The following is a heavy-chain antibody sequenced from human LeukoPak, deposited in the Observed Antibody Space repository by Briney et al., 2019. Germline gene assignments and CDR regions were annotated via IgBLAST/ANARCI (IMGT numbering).Heavy chain of an antibody. CDR3: AREPTYYYDSSGSDY. V-gene: IGHV4-34*01. CDR2: INHSGST. Sequence: PSETLSLTCAVYGGSFSGYYWSWIRQPPGKGLEWIGAINHSGSTNYNPSLKSRVTISVDTSKNQFSLKLSSVTAADTAVYYCAREPTYYYDSSGSDYWGQGTLVTVSS. CDR1: GGSFSGYY. J-gene: IGHJ4*02. D-gene: IGHD3-22*01.